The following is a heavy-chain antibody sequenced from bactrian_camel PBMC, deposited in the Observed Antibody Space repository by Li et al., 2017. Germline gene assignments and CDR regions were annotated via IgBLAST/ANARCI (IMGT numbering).Heavy chain of an antibody. CDR2: IRAGVSP. Sequence: HVQLVESGGGSVQSGGSLRLSCAASGLTYSFYCMGWFREAPGKVREGVATIRAGVSPYVVDSVKGRFTISQDSAKNTVLLQMNNLKPEDTAMYYCAAGGAGVVTNTYKYWGQGTQVTVS. CDR1: GLTYSFYC. J-gene: IGHJ4*01. D-gene: IGHD2*01. V-gene: IGHV3S55*01. CDR3: AAGGAGVVTNTYKY.